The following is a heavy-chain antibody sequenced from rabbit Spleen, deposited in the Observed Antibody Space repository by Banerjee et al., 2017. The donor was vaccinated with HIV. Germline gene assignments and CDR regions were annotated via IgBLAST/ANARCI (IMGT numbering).Heavy chain of an antibody. J-gene: IGHJ6*01. CDR2: IYISSAIT. V-gene: IGHV1S40*01. Sequence: QSLEESGGDLVKPGASLTLTCTASGFSFSSNHFMCWVRQAPGKGLEWIACIYISSAITHYASWAKGRFTISKTSSTTVTLQMTSLTAADTATYFCARDGAGGSYFALWGPGTLVTVS. CDR1: GFSFSSNHF. D-gene: IGHD8-1*01. CDR3: ARDGAGGSYFAL.